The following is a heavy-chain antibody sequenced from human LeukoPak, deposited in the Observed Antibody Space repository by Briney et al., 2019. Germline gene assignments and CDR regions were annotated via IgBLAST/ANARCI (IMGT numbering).Heavy chain of an antibody. CDR3: ARGEYYYGSGSYKWFDP. D-gene: IGHD3-10*01. Sequence: PSETLSLTCTVSGGSISSSSYYWGWIRQPPGKGLEWIGSIYYSGSTYYNPSLKSRVTISVDTSKNQFSLKLSSVTAADTAVYYCARGEYYYGSGSYKWFDPWGQGTLVTVSS. CDR1: GGSISSSSYY. V-gene: IGHV4-39*07. CDR2: IYYSGST. J-gene: IGHJ5*02.